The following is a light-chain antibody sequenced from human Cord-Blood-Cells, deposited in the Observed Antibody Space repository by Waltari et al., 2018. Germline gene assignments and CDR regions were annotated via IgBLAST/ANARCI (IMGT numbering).Light chain of an antibody. CDR3: CSYAGSSTWV. CDR1: SSDVGSYNL. CDR2: EGS. V-gene: IGLV2-23*01. Sequence: QSAMTQPASVSGSPGQSITISCTGTSSDVGSYNLVSWYQQHPGKAPKLMIYEGSKRPSGVSNRFAGYKAGNTASRTISGLQAADEADYYCCSYAGSSTWVCGGGTKLTTL. J-gene: IGLJ3*02.